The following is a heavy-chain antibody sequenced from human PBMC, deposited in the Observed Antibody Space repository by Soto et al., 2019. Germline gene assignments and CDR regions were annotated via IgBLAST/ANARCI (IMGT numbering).Heavy chain of an antibody. D-gene: IGHD2-2*01. CDR1: GFTFSSYW. Sequence: EVQLVESGGGLVQPGGSLRLSCAASGFTFSSYWMSWVRQAPGKGLEWVANIKQDGSEKYYVDSVKGRFTISRDNAKNSLHLQMNSLRAEDTAVYYCARDGEGDIVVVPAASAFDYWGQGTLVTVSS. CDR3: ARDGEGDIVVVPAASAFDY. CDR2: IKQDGSEK. J-gene: IGHJ4*02. V-gene: IGHV3-7*01.